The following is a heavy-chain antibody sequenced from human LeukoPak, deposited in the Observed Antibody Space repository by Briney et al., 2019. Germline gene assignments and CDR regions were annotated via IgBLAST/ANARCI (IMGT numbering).Heavy chain of an antibody. CDR1: GFNFSKYI. Sequence: GGSLRLSCAASGFNFSKYIMTWVRQAPGKGLEWVSAISGSGGSTYYADSVKGRFTISRDNSKNTLYLQMNSLRAEDTAVYYCAKSSPTRTMPPRYSSSWDPTFDYWGQGTLVTVSS. CDR2: ISGSGGST. J-gene: IGHJ4*02. D-gene: IGHD6-13*01. CDR3: AKSSPTRTMPPRYSSSWDPTFDY. V-gene: IGHV3-23*01.